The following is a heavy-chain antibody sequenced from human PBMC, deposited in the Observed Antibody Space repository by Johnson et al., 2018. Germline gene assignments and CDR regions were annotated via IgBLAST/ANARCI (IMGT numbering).Heavy chain of an antibody. V-gene: IGHV3-20*04. J-gene: IGHJ6*02. CDR2: INWKGIST. Sequence: VQLLESGGGVVRPGGSLRLSCAASGFTFDDYGMSWARQAPGKGLEGVPGINWKGISTRYAGSVKGRCTISRDNAKNSLYLQMNSLRPEDTALYYCARAVREQFYEVYYYYGMDVWGQGTTVTVSS. D-gene: IGHD1/OR15-1a*01. CDR1: GFTFDDYG. CDR3: ARAVREQFYEVYYYYGMDV.